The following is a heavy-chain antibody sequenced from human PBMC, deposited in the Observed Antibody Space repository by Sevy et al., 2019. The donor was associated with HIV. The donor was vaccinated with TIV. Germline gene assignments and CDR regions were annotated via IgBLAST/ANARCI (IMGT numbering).Heavy chain of an antibody. D-gene: IGHD3-10*01. V-gene: IGHV3-30-3*01. Sequence: GGSLRLSCAASGFTFSSYAMHWVRQAPGKGLEWVAVISYDGSNKYYADSVKGRFTISRDNSKNTLYLQMNSLRAEDTAVYYCAGDGPFVERFNYFDYWGQGTLVTVSS. CDR2: ISYDGSNK. J-gene: IGHJ4*02. CDR3: AGDGPFVERFNYFDY. CDR1: GFTFSSYA.